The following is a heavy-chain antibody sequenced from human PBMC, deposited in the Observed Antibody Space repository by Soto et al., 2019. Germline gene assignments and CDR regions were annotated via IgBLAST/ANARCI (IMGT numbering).Heavy chain of an antibody. D-gene: IGHD3-22*01. V-gene: IGHV4-61*01. Sequence: PSETLSLTCTVSGGSVTSTHFFWSWIRQTPGEGLEWFAPFSYSGSVSHNPALKSRVTITVDTSKNQFSLHLNSVAAADTAVYCCAASDGYWADYWGQGTLVSVSS. CDR3: AASDGYWADY. J-gene: IGHJ4*02. CDR1: GGSVTSTHFF. CDR2: FSYSGSV.